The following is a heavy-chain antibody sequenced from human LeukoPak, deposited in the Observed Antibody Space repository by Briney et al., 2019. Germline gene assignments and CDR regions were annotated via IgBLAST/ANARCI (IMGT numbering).Heavy chain of an antibody. CDR1: GYIFSGYY. Sequence: APVKVSCKTSGYIFSGYYMHWVRQAPGQGLEWMGCINPSSGGTSYTQKFQGRVTMTRDTSISTAYMELSRLRSDDTAVYYCARGARMYYYDSSGYNDYWGQGTLVTVSS. CDR2: INPSSGGT. V-gene: IGHV1-2*02. D-gene: IGHD3-22*01. CDR3: ARGARMYYYDSSGYNDY. J-gene: IGHJ4*02.